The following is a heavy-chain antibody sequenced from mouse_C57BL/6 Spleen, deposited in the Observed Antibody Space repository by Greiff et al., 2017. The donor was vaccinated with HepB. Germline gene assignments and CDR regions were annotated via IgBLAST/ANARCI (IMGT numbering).Heavy chain of an antibody. CDR3: ASITTVVGRGAMDY. D-gene: IGHD1-1*01. J-gene: IGHJ4*01. CDR2: ISNGGGST. V-gene: IGHV5-12*01. Sequence: EVKLMESGGGLVQPGGSLKLSCAASGFTFSDYYMYWVRQTPEKRLEWVAYISNGGGSTYYPDTVKGRFTLSRDNAKNTLYLQMSRLKSEDTAMYYCASITTVVGRGAMDYWGQGTSVTVSS. CDR1: GFTFSDYY.